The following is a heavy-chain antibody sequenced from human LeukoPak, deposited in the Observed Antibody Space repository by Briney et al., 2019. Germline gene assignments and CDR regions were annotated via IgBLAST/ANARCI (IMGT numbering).Heavy chain of an antibody. CDR2: INPNSGGT. CDR1: GYTFTGYY. D-gene: IGHD2-2*03. CDR3: ARVDLGIVATPYNWFDP. Sequence: ASVKVSCKASGYTFTGYYMHWVRQAPGQGLEWMGWINPNSGGTDYAQKFQGRVTMTRGTSISTAYMELSRLRSDDTAVYYCARVDLGIVATPYNWFDPWGQGTLVTVSS. J-gene: IGHJ5*02. V-gene: IGHV1-2*02.